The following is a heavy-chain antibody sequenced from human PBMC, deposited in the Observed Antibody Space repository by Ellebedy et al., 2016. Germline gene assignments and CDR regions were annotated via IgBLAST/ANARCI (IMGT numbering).Heavy chain of an antibody. Sequence: KVSXXGSGYSFTSYWIGWVRQMPGKGLEWMGIIYPGDSDTRYSPSFQGQVTISADKSISTAYLQWSSLKASDTAMYYCARRGPLSDYYYYGMDVWGQGTTVTVSS. D-gene: IGHD3-16*01. V-gene: IGHV5-51*01. CDR2: IYPGDSDT. CDR1: GYSFTSYW. J-gene: IGHJ6*02. CDR3: ARRGPLSDYYYYGMDV.